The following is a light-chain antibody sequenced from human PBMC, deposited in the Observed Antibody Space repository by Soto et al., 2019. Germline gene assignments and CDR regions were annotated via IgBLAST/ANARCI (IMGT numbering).Light chain of an antibody. V-gene: IGLV3-21*04. CDR1: NIGSKS. CDR3: QVWDSSSDHWV. CDR2: YGA. Sequence: SYELTQPTSVSVAPGKTARITCGGNNIGSKSVHWYQQKPGQAPVLVIYYGADRPSGIPERFSGSNSGNTATLTISRVEAGDEADYYCQVWDSSSDHWVFGGGTKLTVL. J-gene: IGLJ3*02.